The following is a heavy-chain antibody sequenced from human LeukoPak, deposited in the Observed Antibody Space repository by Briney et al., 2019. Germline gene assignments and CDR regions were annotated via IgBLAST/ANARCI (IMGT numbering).Heavy chain of an antibody. CDR3: AVDGYNGLLGEP. D-gene: IGHD5-24*01. V-gene: IGHV1-18*01. CDR1: GYTFTSYG. J-gene: IGHJ5*02. CDR2: ISAYNGNT. Sequence: ASVKVSCKASGYTFTSYGISWARQAPGQGLEWMGWISAYNGNTNYAQKLQGRVTMTTDTSTSTAYMELRSLRSDDTAVYYCAVDGYNGLLGEPWGQGTLVTVSS.